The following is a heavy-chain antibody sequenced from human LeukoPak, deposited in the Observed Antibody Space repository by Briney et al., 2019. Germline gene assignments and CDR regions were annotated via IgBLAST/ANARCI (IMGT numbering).Heavy chain of an antibody. J-gene: IGHJ5*02. Sequence: SETLSLTCIVSGVSIRSYYWSWIRQPPGKGLEWIGYIYYSGSTNYNPSLKSRVTISVDTSKNQFSLKLSSVTAADTAVYYCARGQGATVPQVGKNWFDPWGQGTRVTVSS. CDR1: GVSIRSYY. D-gene: IGHD1-26*01. CDR3: ARGQGATVPQVGKNWFDP. CDR2: IYYSGST. V-gene: IGHV4-59*01.